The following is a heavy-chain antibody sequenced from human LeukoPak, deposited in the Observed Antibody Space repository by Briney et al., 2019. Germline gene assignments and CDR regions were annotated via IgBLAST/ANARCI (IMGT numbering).Heavy chain of an antibody. J-gene: IGHJ4*02. CDR2: IYYSGST. CDR3: ARGYCSSTSCYLFDY. Sequence: SETLSLTCTVSGGSISSGGYYWSWIRQHPGKGLEWIGYIYYSGSTYYNPSLKSRVTISVVTSKNQFSLKLSSVTAADTAVYYCARGYCSSTSCYLFDYWGQGTLVTVSS. V-gene: IGHV4-31*03. D-gene: IGHD2-2*01. CDR1: GGSISSGGYY.